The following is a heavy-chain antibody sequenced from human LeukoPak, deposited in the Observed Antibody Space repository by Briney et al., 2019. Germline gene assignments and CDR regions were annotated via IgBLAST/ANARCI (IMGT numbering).Heavy chain of an antibody. J-gene: IGHJ4*02. CDR1: GFTFSDYT. V-gene: IGHV3-30*04. CDR3: ARGLHDRSWYGAH. Sequence: GRSLRLSCAASGFTFSDYTMQWVRQAPGKGLEWVALLPPDGSYQYYVDSLKGRFTISRDNFKNALYLQMNSLRLEDTAVYYCARGLHDRSWYGAHWGQGTLLSVSS. D-gene: IGHD6-13*01. CDR2: LPPDGSYQ.